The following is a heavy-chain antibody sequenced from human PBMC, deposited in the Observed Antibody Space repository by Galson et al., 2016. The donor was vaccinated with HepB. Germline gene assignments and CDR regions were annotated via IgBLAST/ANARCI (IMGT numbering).Heavy chain of an antibody. D-gene: IGHD5-24*01. CDR1: GGTFTSYA. CDR2: IIPIFGTL. CDR3: ARVRDGYNHYYYYGMDV. Sequence: SVKVSCKASGGTFTSYAISWVRQAPGQGLEWMGGIIPIFGTLNYAQKFQGRVTITADESTSTAYMELSSLRFEDTAVYYCARVRDGYNHYYYYGMDVWGQGTTVTVSS. J-gene: IGHJ6*02. V-gene: IGHV1-69*13.